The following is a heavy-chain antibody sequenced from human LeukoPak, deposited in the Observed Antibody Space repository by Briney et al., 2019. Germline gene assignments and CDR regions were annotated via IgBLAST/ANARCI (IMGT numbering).Heavy chain of an antibody. CDR1: GGSFSGYY. CDR2: IYYSGST. D-gene: IGHD3-10*01. Sequence: SETLSLTCAVYGGSFSGYYWSWIRQPPGKGLEWIGSIYYSGSTYYNPSLKSRVTISVDTSKNQFSLKLNSVTAADTAVYYCARNRYYYGSGNYGVPNWFDPWGQGTLVTVSS. J-gene: IGHJ5*02. CDR3: ARNRYYYGSGNYGVPNWFDP. V-gene: IGHV4-34*01.